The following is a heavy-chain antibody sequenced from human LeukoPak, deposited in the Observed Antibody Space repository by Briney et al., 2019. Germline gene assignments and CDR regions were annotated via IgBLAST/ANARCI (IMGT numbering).Heavy chain of an antibody. CDR2: ISATGSNT. D-gene: IGHD6-19*01. J-gene: IGHJ4*02. Sequence: GGSLRLSCAASGFTFGNYGIIWVRQAPGKGLQWVSLISATGSNTYYAESVKGRFTISRDNPRSTVFLHMSSLRVDDTGVYYCAKGLSSGWYDFDHWGQGTLVSVSS. CDR3: AKGLSSGWYDFDH. V-gene: IGHV3-23*01. CDR1: GFTFGNYG.